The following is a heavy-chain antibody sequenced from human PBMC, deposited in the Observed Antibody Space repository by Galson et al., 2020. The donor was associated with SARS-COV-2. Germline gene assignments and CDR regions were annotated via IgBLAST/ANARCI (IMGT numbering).Heavy chain of an antibody. Sequence: SETLSLTFSVSRDSINDHYCGWILHPPVNGLEWIGYMYYTGNTKYNYNPSLRGRLTISVDTSRNQFSLMLSSVTVSDTAVYYCARIRSGPVDWGQGTLVTV. CDR1: RDSINDHY. CDR2: MYYTGNT. V-gene: IGHV4-59*11. D-gene: IGHD6-19*01. CDR3: ARIRSGPVD. J-gene: IGHJ4*02.